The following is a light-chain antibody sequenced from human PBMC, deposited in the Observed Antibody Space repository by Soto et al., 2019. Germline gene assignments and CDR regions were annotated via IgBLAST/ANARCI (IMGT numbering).Light chain of an antibody. CDR1: QGVTSY. J-gene: IGKJ4*01. CDR3: QQYYSMPFT. CDR2: SAS. V-gene: IGKV1-27*01. Sequence: DIQLTQSPSSLSASVGDRVTIAFGMSQGVTSYLNCYRQKPGKVPKVMIYSASNLQSGVPSRLSGSGSGTDFTLTISRLEPEDSVVYYCQQYYSMPFTFGGGAKVDIK.